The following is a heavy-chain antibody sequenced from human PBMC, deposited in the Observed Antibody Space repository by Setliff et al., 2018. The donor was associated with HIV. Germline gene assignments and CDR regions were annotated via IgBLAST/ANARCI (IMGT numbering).Heavy chain of an antibody. CDR1: GGSISDYY. CDR2: IYSSVNT. D-gene: IGHD4-17*01. J-gene: IGHJ4*02. V-gene: IGHV4-4*07. CDR3: ARVRSDPALGEYGDYYFDC. Sequence: ETLSLTCTVSGGSISDYYWSWIRQPAGKGLAWIGRIYSSVNTNFNPSLKSRVTVSVDTSKNQFYLKLSSVTAADTAVYYCARVRSDPALGEYGDYYFDCWGQGTLVTVSS.